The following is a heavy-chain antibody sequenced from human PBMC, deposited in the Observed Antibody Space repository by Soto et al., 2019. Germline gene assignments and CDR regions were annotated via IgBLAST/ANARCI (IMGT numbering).Heavy chain of an antibody. V-gene: IGHV1-69*12. CDR2: IIPIFGTA. CDR1: GGTFSSYA. D-gene: IGHD3-22*01. J-gene: IGHJ5*02. CDR3: ARDRGPSSGYYPYWFDP. Sequence: QVQLVQSGAEVKKPVSSVKVSCKASGGTFSSYAITWVRQAPGQGLEWMGGIIPIFGTANYAQKFQGRVTITADESTRTAYMELSSLRSEDTAVYYCARDRGPSSGYYPYWFDPWGQGTLVTVSS.